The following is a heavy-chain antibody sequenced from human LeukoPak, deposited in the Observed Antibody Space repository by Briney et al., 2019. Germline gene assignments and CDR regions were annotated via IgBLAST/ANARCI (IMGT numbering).Heavy chain of an antibody. CDR3: ARGSYYNMDV. CDR2: ISSSSSTI. J-gene: IGHJ6*02. CDR1: GFTFSSYS. V-gene: IGHV3-48*01. Sequence: GGSLRLSCAASGFTFSSYSMNWVRQAPGTGLEWVSYISSSSSTIYYEDSVRGRFTISRDNAKNSLYLQMNSLRAEDTAVYYCARGSYYNMDVWGQGTTVTVSS.